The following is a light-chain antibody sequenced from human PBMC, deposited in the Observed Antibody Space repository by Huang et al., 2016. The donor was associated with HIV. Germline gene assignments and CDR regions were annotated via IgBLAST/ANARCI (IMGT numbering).Light chain of an antibody. V-gene: IGKV3-11*01. Sequence: EIVLTQSPATLSVSPGQRVTLSCRASQTIGRSLAWYQQRPGQAPRLLIYDASNRATGIPARFSGRGSGTDFTLTVSSLEPEDFAVYYCQQRSNWLPYTFGQGTKLEIK. CDR3: QQRSNWLPYT. CDR2: DAS. CDR1: QTIGRS. J-gene: IGKJ2*01.